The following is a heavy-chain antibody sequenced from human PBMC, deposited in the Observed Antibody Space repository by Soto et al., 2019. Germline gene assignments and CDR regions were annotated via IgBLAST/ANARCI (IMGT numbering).Heavy chain of an antibody. Sequence: QVQLQESGPGLVKASETLSLTCTVSGGSISTDYWSWIRQPPGKRLENSGFIYNGGSPNYSPSPESRVTISPATSKNQFPLTLSSVTAADTAVYYWASGAWFIRGSGMDVWGRGTTVTVS. D-gene: IGHD3-10*01. CDR3: ASGAWFIRGSGMDV. V-gene: IGHV4-59*01. J-gene: IGHJ6*02. CDR1: GGSISTDY. CDR2: IYNGGSP.